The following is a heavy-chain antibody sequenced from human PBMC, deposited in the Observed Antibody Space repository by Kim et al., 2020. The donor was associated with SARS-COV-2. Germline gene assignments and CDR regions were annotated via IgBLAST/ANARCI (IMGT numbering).Heavy chain of an antibody. CDR1: GFNFMNYF. CDR3: ARDGGFTNHDWYFDL. V-gene: IGHV3-74*01. D-gene: IGHD3-16*01. Sequence: GVSLRLSCASSGFNFMNYFMNWVRQAPWKGPFWISRITDTWRTQSYADSVKGRFTTSRDNTKNTLDLEMTSLRAEDTAIYYCARDGGFTNHDWYFDLWGRGTLVTVSS. CDR2: ITDTWRTQ. J-gene: IGHJ2*01.